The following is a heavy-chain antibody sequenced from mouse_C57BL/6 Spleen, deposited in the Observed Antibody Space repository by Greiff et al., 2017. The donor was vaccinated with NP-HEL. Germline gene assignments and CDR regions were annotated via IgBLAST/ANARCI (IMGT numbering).Heavy chain of an antibody. J-gene: IGHJ4*01. CDR3: APTGNSNYAMDY. V-gene: IGHV1-72*01. Sequence: QSCKASGYTFTSYWMHWVKQRPGRGLEWIGRIDPNSGGTKYNEKFKSKATLTVDKPSSTAYMQLSSLTSEDSAVYYCAPTGNSNYAMDYWGQGTSVTVSS. CDR2: IDPNSGGT. CDR1: GYTFTSYW. D-gene: IGHD4-1*02.